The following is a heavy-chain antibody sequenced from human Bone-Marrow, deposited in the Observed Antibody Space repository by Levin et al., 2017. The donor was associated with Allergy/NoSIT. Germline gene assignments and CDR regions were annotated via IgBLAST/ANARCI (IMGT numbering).Heavy chain of an antibody. CDR3: AKDLGVRGSGPYGMDG. CDR2: ISYDGSNK. CDR1: GFTFSSYG. D-gene: IGHD3-10*01. Sequence: GGSLRLSCAASGFTFSSYGMHWVRQAPGKGLEWVAVISYDGSNKYYADSVKGRFTISRDNSKNTMYLQMNSLRAEDTAVYYCAKDLGVRGSGPYGMDGWGQGTTVTVSS. V-gene: IGHV3-30*18. J-gene: IGHJ6*02.